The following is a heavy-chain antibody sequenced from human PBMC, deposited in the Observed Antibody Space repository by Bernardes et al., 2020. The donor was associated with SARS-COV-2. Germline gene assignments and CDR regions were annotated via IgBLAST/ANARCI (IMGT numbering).Heavy chain of an antibody. J-gene: IGHJ4*02. V-gene: IGHV3-23*01. Sequence: GGSLRVCCAASGFPFISFAMSWVRQAPGKGLEWVSVISGSGGRTNYADSVMGRFTISRDNSKNTLFLQMKRLRAEDTAVYYCAKPGTDYWGQGTLVTVSA. CDR3: AKPGTDY. D-gene: IGHD1-1*01. CDR1: GFPFISFA. CDR2: ISGSGGRT.